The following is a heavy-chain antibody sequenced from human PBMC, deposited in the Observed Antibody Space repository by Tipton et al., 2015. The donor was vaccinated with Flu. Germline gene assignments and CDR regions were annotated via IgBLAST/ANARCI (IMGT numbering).Heavy chain of an antibody. V-gene: IGHV3-53*01. Sequence: SLRLSCAASGFTVSSNSMSWVRQAPGKGLEWISLIYSAGSTYYADSVKGRFTISRDNSKNTMFLQMNTLRAEDTAVYYCARVLSSEYYYGMDVWGQGTTVTVSS. CDR1: GFTVSSNS. D-gene: IGHD3-16*02. CDR2: IYSAGST. CDR3: ARVLSSEYYYGMDV. J-gene: IGHJ6*02.